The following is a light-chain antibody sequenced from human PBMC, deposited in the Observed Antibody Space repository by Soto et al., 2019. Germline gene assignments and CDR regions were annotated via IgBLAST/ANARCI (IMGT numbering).Light chain of an antibody. J-gene: IGKJ5*01. CDR2: DAS. V-gene: IGKV3D-15*01. CDR3: QQYNTWRSIT. Sequence: EIGVTQSPSTLSVSPGERATFSCWASQSVSSNLAWYQQKPGQAPRLLIYDASTRATGIPARFSGSGSGTDFTLTISSLQSEDFAVYYCQQYNTWRSITFGQGTRLEIK. CDR1: QSVSSN.